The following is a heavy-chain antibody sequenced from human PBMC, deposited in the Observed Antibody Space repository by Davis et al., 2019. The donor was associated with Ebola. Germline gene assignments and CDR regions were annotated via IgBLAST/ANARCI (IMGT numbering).Heavy chain of an antibody. D-gene: IGHD4-17*01. Sequence: AASVKVSCKASGHTITNHWMHWVRQAPGQGLEWMGGIIPIFGTANYAQKFQGRVTITADESTSTAYMELSSLRSEDTAVYYCARPATVTARGDFDYWGQGTLVTVSS. CDR3: ARPATVTARGDFDY. V-gene: IGHV1-69*13. J-gene: IGHJ4*02. CDR2: IIPIFGTA. CDR1: GHTITNHW.